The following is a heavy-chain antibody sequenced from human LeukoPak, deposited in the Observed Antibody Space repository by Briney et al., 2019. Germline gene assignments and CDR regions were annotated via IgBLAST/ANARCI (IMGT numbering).Heavy chain of an antibody. Sequence: GGSLRLSCAVSGITLSNYAMSWVRQAPGKGLEWVSAISGSGGNTYYADSVKGRFTISRDNSKNTLYLQMNSLRAEDTAVYYCAKDRMATISGGGSIDYWGQGTLVTVSS. CDR1: GITLSNYA. V-gene: IGHV3-23*01. CDR3: AKDRMATISGGGSIDY. D-gene: IGHD5-24*01. CDR2: ISGSGGNT. J-gene: IGHJ4*02.